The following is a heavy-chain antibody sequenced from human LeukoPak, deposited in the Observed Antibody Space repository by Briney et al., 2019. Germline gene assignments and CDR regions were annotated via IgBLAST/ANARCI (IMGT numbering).Heavy chain of an antibody. CDR1: GFTFSSYW. CDR3: AREGLLLWFGESRTYYFDY. D-gene: IGHD3-10*01. V-gene: IGHV3-7*01. CDR2: IKQDGSEK. Sequence: GGSLRLSCAASGFTFSSYWMSWVRQAPGKGLEWVANIKQDGSEKYYVDSVKGRFTISRDNAKNSLYLQMNSLRAEDTAVYYCAREGLLLWFGESRTYYFDYWGQGTLVTVSS. J-gene: IGHJ4*02.